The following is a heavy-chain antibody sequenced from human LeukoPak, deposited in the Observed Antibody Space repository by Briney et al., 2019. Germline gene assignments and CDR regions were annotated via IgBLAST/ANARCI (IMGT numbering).Heavy chain of an antibody. CDR2: FYPGDSDT. CDR1: GFSFPSYL. Sequence: GEPLKISCKGFGFSFPSYLIGWVREIPGKGLEWMGVFYPGDSDTRYSPSFQAKVAISPDESISTAYLQWSSLKASDTSIYYCARHKRRLPYDAFDIWGQGTMVTVSS. J-gene: IGHJ3*02. D-gene: IGHD5-18*01. V-gene: IGHV5-51*01. CDR3: ARHKRRLPYDAFDI.